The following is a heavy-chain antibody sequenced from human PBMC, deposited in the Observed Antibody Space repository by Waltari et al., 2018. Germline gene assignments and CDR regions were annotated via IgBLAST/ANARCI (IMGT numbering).Heavy chain of an antibody. CDR3: ARVPQADYGGNPFDY. CDR1: GGSFSGYY. D-gene: IGHD4-17*01. CDR2: INHSGIT. J-gene: IGHJ4*02. Sequence: QVQLQQWGAGLLKPSETLSLTCAVYGGSFSGYYWSWIRQPPGKGLEWIGEINHSGITNYNPSVKSRVTISVDTSKNQFSLKLSSVTAADTAVYYCARVPQADYGGNPFDYWGQGTLVTVSS. V-gene: IGHV4-34*01.